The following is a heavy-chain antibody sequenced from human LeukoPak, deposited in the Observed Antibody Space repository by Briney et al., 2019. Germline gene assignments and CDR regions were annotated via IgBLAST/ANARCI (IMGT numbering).Heavy chain of an antibody. Sequence: GASLRLSCSASGFTFSSYAMHWVRQAPGKGLEYVSAISSNGGSTYYADSVKGRFTISRDNSKNTLYLQMSSLRAEDTAVYYCVNSYCSSTSCYPQNFDYWGQGTLVTVSS. J-gene: IGHJ4*02. D-gene: IGHD2-2*01. CDR3: VNSYCSSTSCYPQNFDY. CDR2: ISSNGGST. V-gene: IGHV3-64D*06. CDR1: GFTFSSYA.